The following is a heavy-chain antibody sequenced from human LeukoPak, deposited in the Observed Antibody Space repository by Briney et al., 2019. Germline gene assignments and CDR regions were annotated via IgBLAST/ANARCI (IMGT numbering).Heavy chain of an antibody. CDR2: ISSSSSYI. J-gene: IGHJ3*02. CDR3: ARGAAGTVRAFDI. Sequence: PGGSLRLSCAASGFNFSSYSMNWVRQAPGKGLEWVSSISSSSSYIYYADSVKGRFTISRDNAKNSLYLQMNSLRAEDTAVYYCARGAAGTVRAFDIWGQGTMVTVSS. CDR1: GFNFSSYS. V-gene: IGHV3-21*01. D-gene: IGHD6-13*01.